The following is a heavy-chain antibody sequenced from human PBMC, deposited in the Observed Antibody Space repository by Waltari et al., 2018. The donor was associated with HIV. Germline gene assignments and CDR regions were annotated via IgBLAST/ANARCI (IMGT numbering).Heavy chain of an antibody. V-gene: IGHV3-23*01. CDR3: AKVYYFDSRVDFLKAPRYDY. CDR1: GFTFSTFG. D-gene: IGHD3-22*01. J-gene: IGHJ4*02. CDR2: ITGNGGSA. Sequence: EAQLLESGGGLVQPGGSLRLSCAASGFTFSTFGMTWVRQAPGKGLELVSVITGNGGSAYYADSVKGRFTISRDNSKNTLYLQMNSLRVEDTAIYYCAKVYYFDSRVDFLKAPRYDYWGQGTLVTVSS.